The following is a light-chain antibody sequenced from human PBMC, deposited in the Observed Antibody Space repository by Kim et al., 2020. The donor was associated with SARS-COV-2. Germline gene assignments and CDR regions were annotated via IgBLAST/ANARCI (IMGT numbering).Light chain of an antibody. J-gene: IGKJ2*01. CDR3: QKYDRAPRT. CDR1: QGISKY. CDR2: AAS. V-gene: IGKV1-27*01. Sequence: DIQMTQSPSSLSASVGDRVTITCRASQGISKYLAWYQQKPGQVPKLLIYAASTLSSGVPSRFSGSGSGTDFILTISSLQPEDIATYYCQKYDRAPRTFGPGTKLEI.